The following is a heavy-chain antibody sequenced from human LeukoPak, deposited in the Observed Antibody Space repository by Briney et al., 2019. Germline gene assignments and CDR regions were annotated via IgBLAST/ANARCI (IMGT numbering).Heavy chain of an antibody. V-gene: IGHV1-2*02. CDR2: INPDSGGT. CDR1: GYTFTGYF. J-gene: IGHJ5*02. Sequence: ASVKVSCKASGYTFTGYFMHWVRQTPGQGLEWMGWINPDSGGTNYAQMFQGRVTMTRDTSISTAYMELTGLRSDDTAIYYCAKGPPPAAAAGTGWFVPWGQGTLVTVSS. D-gene: IGHD6-13*01. CDR3: AKGPPPAAAAGTGWFVP.